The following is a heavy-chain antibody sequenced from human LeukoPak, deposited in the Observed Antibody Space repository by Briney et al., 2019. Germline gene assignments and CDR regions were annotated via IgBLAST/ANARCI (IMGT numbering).Heavy chain of an antibody. CDR1: GFTFSSYR. CDR3: ARDRVGYPKYYFDY. D-gene: IGHD5-12*01. J-gene: IGHJ4*02. V-gene: IGHV3-30-3*01. Sequence: GGSLRLPCAASGFTFSSYRMHWVRQAPGKGLEWVAVISYDGSNKYYADSVKGRFTISRDNSKNTLYLQMNSLRAEDTAVYYCARDRVGYPKYYFDYWGQGTLVTVSS. CDR2: ISYDGSNK.